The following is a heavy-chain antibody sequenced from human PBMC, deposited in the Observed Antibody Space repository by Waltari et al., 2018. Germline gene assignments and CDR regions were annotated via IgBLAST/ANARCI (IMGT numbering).Heavy chain of an antibody. CDR1: GYTFISYG. V-gene: IGHV1-18*01. CDR2: ISAYNGNT. J-gene: IGHJ3*02. Sequence: QVQLVQSGAEVKKPGASVKVSCKASGYTFISYGISWVRQAPGQGLEWMGWISAYNGNTNYAQKLQGRVTMTTDTSTNTAYMELRSLRSDDSAVYYCARVAGGDYDSSGYPEAFDIWGQGTMVTVSS. D-gene: IGHD3-22*01. CDR3: ARVAGGDYDSSGYPEAFDI.